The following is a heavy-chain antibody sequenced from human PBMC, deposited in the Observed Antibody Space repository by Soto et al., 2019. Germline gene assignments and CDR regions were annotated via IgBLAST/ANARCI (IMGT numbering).Heavy chain of an antibody. CDR1: GFTFSSYS. J-gene: IGHJ4*02. D-gene: IGHD5-18*01. CDR2: ISSSSSYI. CDR3: ARGTTDTAIDY. Sequence: PGGTLRLSCAASGFTFSSYSMNWVRQAPGKGLEWVSSISSSSSYIYYADSVKGRFTISRDNAKNSLYLQMNSLRAEDTAVYYCARGTTDTAIDYWGQGTLVTVSS. V-gene: IGHV3-21*01.